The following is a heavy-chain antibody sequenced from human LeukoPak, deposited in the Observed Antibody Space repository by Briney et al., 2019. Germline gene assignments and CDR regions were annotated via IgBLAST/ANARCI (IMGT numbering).Heavy chain of an antibody. Sequence: GRSLRLSCTASGFTFSDYYMNWIRQTPGKGLEWLSYITTSSSYTNYADSVKGRFTISRDNTKNSLFLQMNSLRAEDTAVYYCARDGGAIPPDAFDIWGQGTMVTVSS. CDR3: ARDGGAIPPDAFDI. D-gene: IGHD3-16*01. V-gene: IGHV3-11*05. CDR1: GFTFSDYY. CDR2: ITTSSSYT. J-gene: IGHJ3*02.